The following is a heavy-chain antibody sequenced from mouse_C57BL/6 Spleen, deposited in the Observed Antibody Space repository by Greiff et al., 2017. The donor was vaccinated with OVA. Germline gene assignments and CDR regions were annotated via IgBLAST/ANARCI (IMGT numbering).Heavy chain of an antibody. D-gene: IGHD2-2*01. CDR2: IYPGDGDT. CDR3: AREEGYDQAWFAY. V-gene: IGHV1-82*01. CDR1: GYAFSSSW. Sequence: VKLQESGPELVKPGASVKISCKASGYAFSSSWMTWVKQRPGKGLEWIGRIYPGDGDTNYNGKFKGKATLTTDKSSSTAYMKLSSLTSEDSAVYFCAREEGYDQAWFAYWGKGTLVTVSA. J-gene: IGHJ3*01.